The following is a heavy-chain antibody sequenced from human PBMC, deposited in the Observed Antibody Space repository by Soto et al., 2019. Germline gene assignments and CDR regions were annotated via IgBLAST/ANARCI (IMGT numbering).Heavy chain of an antibody. J-gene: IGHJ4*01. CDR2: LYHSGTT. CDR3: ARVRGASGNQYFDY. V-gene: IGHV4-38-2*02. CDR1: GYSITSGFY. D-gene: IGHD3-10*01. Sequence: LSLTCTVSGYSITSGFYWGWIRQPPRKGLEWIGSLYHSGTTYYNPSLKSRVTISVDTSKNQFSLKLSSVTAADTAVYYCARVRGASGNQYFDYWGQGTLVTVSS.